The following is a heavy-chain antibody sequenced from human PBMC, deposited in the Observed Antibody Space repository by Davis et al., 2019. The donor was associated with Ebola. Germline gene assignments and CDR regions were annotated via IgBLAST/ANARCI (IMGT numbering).Heavy chain of an antibody. CDR1: GFTFSSYS. V-gene: IGHV3-21*01. CDR3: ARVGGWYGNIDY. Sequence: PGGSLRLSCAASGFTFSSYSMNWVRQAPGKGLEWVSSISSSSSYIYYADSVKGRFTISGDNAKNSLYLQMNSLRAEDTAVYYCARVGGWYGNIDYWGQGTLVTVSS. D-gene: IGHD6-19*01. CDR2: ISSSSSYI. J-gene: IGHJ4*02.